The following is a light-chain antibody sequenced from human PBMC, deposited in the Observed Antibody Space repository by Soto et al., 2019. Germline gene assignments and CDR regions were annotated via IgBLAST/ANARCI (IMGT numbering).Light chain of an antibody. CDR2: GAF. V-gene: IGKV3-20*01. Sequence: DIVLTQSPATLSLSPGERATLSCRASQSVSSSYLAWYQQTPGQAPSLLIYGAFSRPTGIPDRFSASGSGTDFTLPISRLEPEDFAVYYCQQKAPIGGGTKVDIK. J-gene: IGKJ4*01. CDR3: QQKAP. CDR1: QSVSSSY.